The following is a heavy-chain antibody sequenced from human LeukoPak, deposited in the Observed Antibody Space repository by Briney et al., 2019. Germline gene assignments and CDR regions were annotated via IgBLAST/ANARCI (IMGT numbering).Heavy chain of an antibody. D-gene: IGHD2-2*01. Sequence: IYTSGSTTYTPSLKSPVPISVDTSKNQFSLKLSSVTAADTAVYYCARAWGDCSSTSCPFDYWGQGTLVTVSS. J-gene: IGHJ4*02. V-gene: IGHV4-4*07. CDR3: ARAWGDCSSTSCPFDY. CDR2: IYTSGST.